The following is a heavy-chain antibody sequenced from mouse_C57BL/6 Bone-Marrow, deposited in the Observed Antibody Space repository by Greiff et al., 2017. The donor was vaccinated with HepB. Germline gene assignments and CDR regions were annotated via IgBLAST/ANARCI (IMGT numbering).Heavy chain of an antibody. CDR1: GFTFSSYG. CDR3: ARVFYYGNFGD. D-gene: IGHD2-1*01. CDR2: ISSGGSYT. V-gene: IGHV5-6*02. Sequence: DVKLVESGGDLVKPGGSLKLSCAASGFTFSSYGMSWVRQTPDKRLEWVATISSGGSYTYYPDSVKGRFTISRDNAKNTLYLQMSSLKSEDTAMYYCARVFYYGNFGDWGQGTTLTVSS. J-gene: IGHJ2*01.